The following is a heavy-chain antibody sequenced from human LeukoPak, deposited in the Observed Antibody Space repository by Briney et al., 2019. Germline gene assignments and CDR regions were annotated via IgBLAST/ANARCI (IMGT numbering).Heavy chain of an antibody. J-gene: IGHJ4*02. CDR3: AIGDYLDY. D-gene: IGHD4-17*01. CDR2: IYYSGST. Sequence: SKTLSLTCTVSGGSISSYYWSWIRQPPGKGLEWIGYIYYSGSTNYNPSLKSRVTISVDTSKNQFSLKLSSVTAADTAVYYCAIGDYLDYWGQGTLVTVSS. V-gene: IGHV4-59*12. CDR1: GGSISSYY.